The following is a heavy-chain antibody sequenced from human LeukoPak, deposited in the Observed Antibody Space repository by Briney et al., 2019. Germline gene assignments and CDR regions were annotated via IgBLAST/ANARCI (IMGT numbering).Heavy chain of an antibody. J-gene: IGHJ5*02. CDR2: IYSGGTT. D-gene: IGHD1-1*01. V-gene: IGHV3-66*01. Sequence: QPGGSLRLSCAASGFTVNNNYMNWVRQAPGKGLEWVSLIYSGGTTSYAASVKGRFTISRDNSKNTLYLQMNSLRVEDTAVYYCARGPPAVTTNTYAWGQGTLVTVSS. CDR3: ARGPPAVTTNTYA. CDR1: GFTVNNNY.